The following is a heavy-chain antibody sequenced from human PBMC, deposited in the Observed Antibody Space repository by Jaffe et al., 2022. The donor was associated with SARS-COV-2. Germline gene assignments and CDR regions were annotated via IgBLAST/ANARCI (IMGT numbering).Heavy chain of an antibody. CDR3: AKGGSVYYGSGSYTSPPGY. CDR1: GFTFSSYA. Sequence: EVQLVESGGGLVQPGGSLRLSCAASGFTFSSYAMSWVRQAPGKGLEWVSAISGSGGSTYYADSVKGRFTISRDNSKNTLYLQMNSLRAEDTAVYYCAKGGSVYYGSGSYTSPPGYWGQGTLVTVSS. CDR2: ISGSGGST. J-gene: IGHJ4*02. D-gene: IGHD3-10*01. V-gene: IGHV3-23*04.